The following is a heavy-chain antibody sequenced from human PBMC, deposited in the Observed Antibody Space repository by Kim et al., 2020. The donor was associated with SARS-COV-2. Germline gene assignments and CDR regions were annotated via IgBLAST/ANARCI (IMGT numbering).Heavy chain of an antibody. CDR2: ISGDGGST. CDR3: AKDMGYYGSGSYYNFRGFDY. D-gene: IGHD3-10*01. CDR1: GFTFDDYA. J-gene: IGHJ4*02. Sequence: GGSLRLSCAASGFTFDDYAMHWVRQAPGKGLEWVSLISGDGGSTYYADSVKGRFTISRDNSKNSLYLQMNSLRTEDTALYYCAKDMGYYGSGSYYNFRGFDYWGQGTLVTVSS. V-gene: IGHV3-43*02.